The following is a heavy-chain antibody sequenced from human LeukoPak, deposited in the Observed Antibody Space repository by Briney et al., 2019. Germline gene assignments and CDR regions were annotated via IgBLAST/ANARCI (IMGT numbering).Heavy chain of an antibody. CDR3: ARILRWETGFDY. CDR2: INPSGGTT. J-gene: IGHJ4*02. CDR1: GYTFTSYD. D-gene: IGHD4-23*01. V-gene: IGHV1-46*01. Sequence: ASVKVSCKASGYTFTSYDINWVRQAPGQGLEWMGIINPSGGTTIYAQNFQGRVTMTRDTSTSTVYMELSSLRSEDTAVYYCARILRWETGFDYWGQGTLVTVSS.